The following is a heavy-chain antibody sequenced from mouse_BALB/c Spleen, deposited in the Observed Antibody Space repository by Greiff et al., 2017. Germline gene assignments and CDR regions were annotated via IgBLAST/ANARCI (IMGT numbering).Heavy chain of an antibody. CDR2: IDPSNSDT. CDR3: ARPLYYGNYEDAMDY. J-gene: IGHJ4*01. D-gene: IGHD2-1*01. Sequence: VQLQQSGPELVRPGASVKMSCKASGYTFTSYWMHWVKQRPGQGLEWIGMIDPSNSDTRLNQKFKDKTTLNVDKSSNAAYMQLSSLTSEDSAVYYCARPLYYGNYEDAMDYWGQGTAVTVSA. CDR1: GYTFTSYW. V-gene: IGHV1-74*01.